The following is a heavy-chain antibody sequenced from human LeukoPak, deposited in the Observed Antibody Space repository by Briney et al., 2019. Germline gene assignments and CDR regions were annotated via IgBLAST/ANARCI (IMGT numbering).Heavy chain of an antibody. CDR2: ISGSGGST. J-gene: IGHJ4*02. CDR1: GFTFSSYA. CDR3: ARDGSSSAIL. Sequence: GGSLRLSCAASGFTFSSYAMSWVRQAPGKGLEWVSAISGSGGSTYYADSVKGRFTISRDNSKNTLYLQLNSLRDEDTAVYYCARDGSSSAILWGQGTLVTVSS. D-gene: IGHD6-6*01. V-gene: IGHV3-23*01.